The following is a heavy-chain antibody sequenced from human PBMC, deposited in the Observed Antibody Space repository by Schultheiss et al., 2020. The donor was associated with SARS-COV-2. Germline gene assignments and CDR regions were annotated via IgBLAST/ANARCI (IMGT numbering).Heavy chain of an antibody. D-gene: IGHD5-18*01. CDR2: IIPIFGTA. V-gene: IGHV1-69*06. CDR1: GGTFSSYA. Sequence: SVKVSCKASGGTFSSYAISWVRQAPGQGLEWMGGIIPIFGTANYAQKFQGRVTITADKSTGTAYMELSSLRSEDTAVYYCARGNVDTAMVTPNYFDYWGQGTLVTVSS. J-gene: IGHJ4*02. CDR3: ARGNVDTAMVTPNYFDY.